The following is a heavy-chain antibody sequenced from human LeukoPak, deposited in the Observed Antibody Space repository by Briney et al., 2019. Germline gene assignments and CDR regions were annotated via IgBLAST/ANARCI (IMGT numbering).Heavy chain of an antibody. CDR1: GFTFSSYA. J-gene: IGHJ4*02. D-gene: IGHD4-17*01. V-gene: IGHV3-23*01. Sequence: GGSLRLPCAASGFTFSSYAMSWVRQAPGKGLEWVSAISGSGGSTYYADSVKGRFTISRDNSKNTLYLQMNSLRAEDTAVYYCAKGNYYGDYVTYWGQGTLVTVSS. CDR3: AKGNYYGDYVTY. CDR2: ISGSGGST.